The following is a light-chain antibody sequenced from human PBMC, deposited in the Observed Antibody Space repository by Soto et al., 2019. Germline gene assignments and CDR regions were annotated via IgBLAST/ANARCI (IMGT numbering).Light chain of an antibody. CDR2: GAS. J-gene: IGKJ5*01. Sequence: EIVIPQSPGTLSVSPGERLTLSWRASQGVGNNLAWHQQTNGQAPRLLIYGASTRDTGFPARFSGRRSGTECTLTISRLQPEDFSVDYCRQYNGWPITFGQGTRLEIK. CDR3: RQYNGWPIT. CDR1: QGVGNN. V-gene: IGKV3-15*01.